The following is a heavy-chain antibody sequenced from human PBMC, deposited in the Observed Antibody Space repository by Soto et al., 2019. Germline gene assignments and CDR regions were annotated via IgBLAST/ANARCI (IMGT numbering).Heavy chain of an antibody. CDR2: IDPNDSYT. CDR3: ARRSHLARWYYYYGMDV. Sequence: GESLKISCKGSGYSFTSYWISWVRQMPGKGLEWMGRIDPNDSYTNYSASFQGHVTISTDKSISTAYLQRSSLKASDTAMYYCARRSHLARWYYYYGMDVWGQGTTVTV. J-gene: IGHJ6*02. V-gene: IGHV5-10-1*01. CDR1: GYSFTSYW.